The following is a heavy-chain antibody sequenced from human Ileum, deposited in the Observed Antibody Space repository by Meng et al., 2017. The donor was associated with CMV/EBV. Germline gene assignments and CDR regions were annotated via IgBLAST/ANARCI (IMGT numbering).Heavy chain of an antibody. Sequence: GPGLVKPSDTRSLTCTVSSASISPYYWNWIRQPAGKGLEWIGRIYTGGPTDYNPSLKSRVTMSVDTSKNQFFLNLSSVTAADTAMYYCVRQVVAASFDYWGQGALVTVSS. V-gene: IGHV4-4*07. J-gene: IGHJ4*02. CDR2: IYTGGPT. D-gene: IGHD2-15*01. CDR1: SASISPYY. CDR3: VRQVVAASFDY.